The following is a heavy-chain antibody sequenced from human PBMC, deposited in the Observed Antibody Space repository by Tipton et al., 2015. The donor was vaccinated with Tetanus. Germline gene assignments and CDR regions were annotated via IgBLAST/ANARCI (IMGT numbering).Heavy chain of an antibody. CDR2: IYYSGST. Sequence: TLSLTCTVSGGSISTYYWSWIRQPPGKGLEWIGYIYYSGSTNYNPSLKSRVTISVDTSKNQFSLKLSSVTAADTAVYYCARDPSGGVSYFDYWGQGTLVTVSS. CDR3: ARDPSGGVSYFDY. V-gene: IGHV4-59*01. J-gene: IGHJ4*02. CDR1: GGSISTYY. D-gene: IGHD2-8*01.